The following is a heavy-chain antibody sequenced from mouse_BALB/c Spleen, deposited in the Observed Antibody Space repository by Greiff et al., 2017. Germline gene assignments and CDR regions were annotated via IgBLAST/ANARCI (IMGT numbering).Heavy chain of an antibody. CDR1: GYAFSSSW. Sequence: QVQLKESGPELVKPGASVKISCKASGYAFSSSWMNWVKQRPGQGLEWIGRIYPGDGDTNYNGKFKGKATLTADKSSSTAYMQLSSLTSVDSAVYFCARNRYDGSWFAYWGQGTLVTVSA. CDR2: IYPGDGDT. D-gene: IGHD2-14*01. V-gene: IGHV1-82*01. CDR3: ARNRYDGSWFAY. J-gene: IGHJ3*01.